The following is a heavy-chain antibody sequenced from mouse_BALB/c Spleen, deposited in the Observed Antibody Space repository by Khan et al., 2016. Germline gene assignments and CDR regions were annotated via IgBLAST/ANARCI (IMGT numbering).Heavy chain of an antibody. Sequence: EVELVESGGDLVKPGGSLKLSCAASGFTFSSYGMSWVRQTPDKRLEWVATISTDGLYTYYPDSVRGRFTISRDTAKNTLYLHMSGLKSEDTAIYYCASLSNALLMDCWGQGTSVTVSS. D-gene: IGHD4-1*01. CDR2: ISTDGLYT. CDR3: ASLSNALLMDC. CDR1: GFTFSSYG. J-gene: IGHJ4*01. V-gene: IGHV5-6*01.